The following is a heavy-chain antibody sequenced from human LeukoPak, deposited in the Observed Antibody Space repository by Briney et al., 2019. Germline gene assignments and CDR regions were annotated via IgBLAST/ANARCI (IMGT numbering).Heavy chain of an antibody. CDR2: ISYDGSDK. V-gene: IGHV3-30*18. CDR3: AKDSVAAFDY. Sequence: GGSLRPSCAASGFTSSSYGMHWVRQAPGKGLEWVAVISYDGSDKYYADSVKGRFTISRDNSKNTLYLQMNSLRAEDTAVYYCAKDSVAAFDYWGQGTLVTASS. CDR1: GFTSSSYG. D-gene: IGHD2-15*01. J-gene: IGHJ4*02.